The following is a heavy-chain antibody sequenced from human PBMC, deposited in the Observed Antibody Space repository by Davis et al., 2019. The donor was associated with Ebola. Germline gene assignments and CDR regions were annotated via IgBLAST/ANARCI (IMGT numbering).Heavy chain of an antibody. CDR3: AGSTPGSSHLDF. J-gene: IGHJ4*02. CDR2: INPSGGST. CDR1: GYTFTSYY. Sequence: AASVKVSCKASGYTFTSYYMHWVRQAPGQGLEWMGIINPSGGSTSYAQKFQGRVTITRDTSASTAYMELSSLRSEDTAVYYCAGSTPGSSHLDFWGQGTPVIVSS. D-gene: IGHD3-10*01. V-gene: IGHV1-46*01.